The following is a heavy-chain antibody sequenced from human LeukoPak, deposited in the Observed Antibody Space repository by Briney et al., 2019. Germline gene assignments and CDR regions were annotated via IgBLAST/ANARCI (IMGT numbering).Heavy chain of an antibody. J-gene: IGHJ4*02. CDR1: GGSITSYY. V-gene: IGHV4-59*08. CDR3: ARRAVAENYFDY. D-gene: IGHD6-19*01. CDR2: IYSSGST. Sequence: PSETLSLTCTVSGGSITSYYWSWIRQPPGKGLEWIGYIYSSGSTTYNPSLKSRVTISVDTSKNQFSLKLTSVTAADTAVYYCARRAVAENYFDYWGQGTPVTDSS.